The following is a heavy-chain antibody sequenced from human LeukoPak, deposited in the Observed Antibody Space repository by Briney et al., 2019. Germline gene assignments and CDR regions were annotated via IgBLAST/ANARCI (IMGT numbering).Heavy chain of an antibody. CDR2: IYHSGRT. CDR3: AREAAGQWFDP. CDR1: GDSISSSNG. J-gene: IGHJ5*02. Sequence: SETLSLTCAVSGDSISSSNGWSWVRQPPGKGLEWIGEIYHSGRTNYNPSLKSRVTMSLDKSKNQFSLKLTSVAGADPAVYYCAREAAGQWFDPWGQGTLVTVSS. D-gene: IGHD6-25*01. V-gene: IGHV4-4*02.